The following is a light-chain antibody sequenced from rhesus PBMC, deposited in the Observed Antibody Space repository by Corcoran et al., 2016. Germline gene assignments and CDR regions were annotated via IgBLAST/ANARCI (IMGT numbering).Light chain of an antibody. Sequence: QVILTQSPATLSLSPGERATLSCRASQSVSSSLAWYQQKPGQAPRLLIYGASSRATGIPDRFSGSGAGTEFTLTTSSLEPEDFAVYYFQKYSSSPFTFGPGTKLDIK. CDR2: GAS. V-gene: IGKV3-53*01. J-gene: IGKJ3*01. CDR1: QSVSSS. CDR3: QKYSSSPFT.